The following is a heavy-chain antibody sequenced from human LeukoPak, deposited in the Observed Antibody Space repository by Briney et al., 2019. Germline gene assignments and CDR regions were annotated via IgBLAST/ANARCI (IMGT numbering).Heavy chain of an antibody. CDR3: AKEYKAYHYYDSSGYYPDAFDI. D-gene: IGHD3-22*01. V-gene: IGHV3-23*01. Sequence: QSGGTLRLSCAASGFTFSTYGMSWVRQAPGKGLEWVSAINNSGDSTYYADSVKGRFTISRDNSKNTLYLQMNSLRAEDTAVYYCAKEYKAYHYYDSSGYYPDAFDIWGQGTMVTVSS. J-gene: IGHJ3*02. CDR2: INNSGDST. CDR1: GFTFSTYG.